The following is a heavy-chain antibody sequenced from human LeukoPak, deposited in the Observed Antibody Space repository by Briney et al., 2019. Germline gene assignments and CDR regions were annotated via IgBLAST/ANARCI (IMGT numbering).Heavy chain of an antibody. D-gene: IGHD6-13*01. CDR2: IYYSGST. Sequence: SETLSLTCAVYGGSFSSYYWGWIRQPPGKGLEWIGSIYYSGSTYYNPSLKSRVTISVDTSKNQFSLKLSSVTAADTAVYYCAGYSRLIAAADVGWFDPWGQGTLVTVSS. CDR1: GGSFSSYY. V-gene: IGHV4-39*01. CDR3: AGYSRLIAAADVGWFDP. J-gene: IGHJ5*02.